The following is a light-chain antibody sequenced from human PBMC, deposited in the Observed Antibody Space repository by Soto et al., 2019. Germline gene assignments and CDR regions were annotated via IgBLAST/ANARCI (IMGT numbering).Light chain of an antibody. CDR2: EVS. CDR3: SSYTSSGTLHV. J-gene: IGLJ1*01. V-gene: IGLV2-14*01. Sequence: QAVLSQPGSVSGSPGQSITISCTGTSSDVGGYNYVSWYQHHPGKAPKFLIYEVSNRPSGVSNRFSGSKFGNTASLTISGLHAEDEADYYCSSYTSSGTLHVLGTGTKVTVL. CDR1: SSDVGGYNY.